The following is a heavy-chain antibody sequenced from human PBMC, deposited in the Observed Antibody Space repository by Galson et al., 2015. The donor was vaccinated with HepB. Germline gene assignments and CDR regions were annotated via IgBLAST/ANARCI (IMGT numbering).Heavy chain of an antibody. CDR3: ARVGYYYYDMDV. CDR2: IYHSGTT. J-gene: IGHJ6*02. Sequence: QVQLQESGPGLVKPSETLSLTCAVSGASISSSNWWNWVRQPPGKGLEWIGEIYHSGTTNYNPSLKSRVTLSVDKSKNQFSLKLNAVTAAYTAVDFCARVGYYYYDMDVWGQGTTVTVSS. V-gene: IGHV4-4*02. CDR1: GASISSSNW.